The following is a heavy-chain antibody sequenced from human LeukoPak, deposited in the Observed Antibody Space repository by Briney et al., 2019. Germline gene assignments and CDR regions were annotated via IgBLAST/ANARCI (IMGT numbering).Heavy chain of an antibody. D-gene: IGHD1-26*01. CDR3: ARAWYSWGYYFDY. CDR1: GFTFSSYV. V-gene: IGHV3-48*02. CDR2: ISSSSSTI. J-gene: IGHJ4*02. Sequence: PGGSLRLSCAASGFTFSSYVMSWVRQAPGKGLEWVSYISSSSSTIFYADSVKGRFTISRDNAKNSLYLQMHSLRDEDTAVYYCARAWYSWGYYFDYWGQGTLVTVSS.